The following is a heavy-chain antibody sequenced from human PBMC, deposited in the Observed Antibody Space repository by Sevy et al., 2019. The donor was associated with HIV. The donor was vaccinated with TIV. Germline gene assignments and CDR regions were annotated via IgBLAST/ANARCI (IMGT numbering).Heavy chain of an antibody. J-gene: IGHJ3*02. CDR1: GFNFGSYA. D-gene: IGHD3-22*01. Sequence: GGSLRLSCAASGFNFGSYATSWVRQAPGKGLEWVSAISGSGGSTYYADSVKGRFTISRDNSKNTLDLQMNSLRAEDTAIYYCAKDNHYDSRGYYYGMRPSEGAFDIWGQGTMVTVSS. V-gene: IGHV3-23*01. CDR2: ISGSGGST. CDR3: AKDNHYDSRGYYYGMRPSEGAFDI.